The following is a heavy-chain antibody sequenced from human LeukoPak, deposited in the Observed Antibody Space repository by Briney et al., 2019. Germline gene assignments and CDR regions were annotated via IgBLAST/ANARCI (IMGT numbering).Heavy chain of an antibody. J-gene: IGHJ3*02. CDR2: IYYSGST. CDR1: GGSISSSSYY. D-gene: IGHD5-18*01. CDR3: ARDFFRTGYSYGLDAFDI. V-gene: IGHV4-39*07. Sequence: PSETLSLTCTVSGGSISSSSYYWGWIRQPPGKGLEWIGSIYYSGSTYYNPSLKSRVTISVDTSKNQFSLKLSSVTAADTAVYYCARDFFRTGYSYGLDAFDIWGQGTMVTVSS.